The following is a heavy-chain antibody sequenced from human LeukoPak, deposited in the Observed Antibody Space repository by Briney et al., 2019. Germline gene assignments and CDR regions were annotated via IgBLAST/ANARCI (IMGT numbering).Heavy chain of an antibody. CDR2: ISSSSSYI. J-gene: IGHJ6*02. CDR3: ARDLDFWTPFARNYYGMDV. D-gene: IGHD3/OR15-3a*01. Sequence: PGGSLRLSCAASGFTFSSYSMNWVRQAPGKGLEWVSSISSSSSYIYYADSVKGRFTISRDNAKNSLYLQMNSLRAEDTAVYYCARDLDFWTPFARNYYGMDVWGQGTTVTVSS. V-gene: IGHV3-21*01. CDR1: GFTFSSYS.